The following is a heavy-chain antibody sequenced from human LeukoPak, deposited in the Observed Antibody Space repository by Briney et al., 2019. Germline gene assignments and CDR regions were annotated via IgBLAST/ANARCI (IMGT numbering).Heavy chain of an antibody. J-gene: IGHJ4*02. V-gene: IGHV5-51*01. CDR3: ARFVGACSGGSCYSDY. CDR1: GYSFTNYW. Sequence: GESLKISCKGSGYSFTNYWIAWVRQMPGKGLEWMGIIYPADSDTRYSPSFQGQVTISADKSISTAYLQWNSLKASDTAMYYCARFVGACSGGSCYSDYWGQGTLVTVSS. CDR2: IYPADSDT. D-gene: IGHD2-15*01.